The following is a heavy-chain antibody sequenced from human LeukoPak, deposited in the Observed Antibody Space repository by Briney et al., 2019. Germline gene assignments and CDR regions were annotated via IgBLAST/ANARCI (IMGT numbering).Heavy chain of an antibody. CDR3: ARVARNYDLLTGYYPYLDYFDF. CDR2: INPNSGGT. Sequence: ASVKVSCKASGYTFSGYYMHWVRQAPGQGLEWMGWINPNSGGTYYAQKFQGRVTMTRDTSISTAYMELSRLRSDDTAVSYCARVARNYDLLTGYYPYLDYFDFWGQGTLVTVSS. CDR1: GYTFSGYY. J-gene: IGHJ4*02. D-gene: IGHD3-9*01. V-gene: IGHV1-2*02.